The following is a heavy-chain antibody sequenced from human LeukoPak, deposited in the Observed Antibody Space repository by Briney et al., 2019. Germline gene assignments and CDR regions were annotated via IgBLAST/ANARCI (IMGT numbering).Heavy chain of an antibody. J-gene: IGHJ3*01. D-gene: IGHD6-6*01. CDR1: EFSFSSYW. Sequence: GGSLRLSCAASEFSFSSYWMSWSRQAPGKGLEWVASINSDGSEGYYADVVKGRFTISRDNAKNSLYLQINSLRAEDTAVYYCARSSYSSSSSVWGQGTMVTVSS. CDR2: INSDGSEG. V-gene: IGHV3-7*03. CDR3: ARSSYSSSSSV.